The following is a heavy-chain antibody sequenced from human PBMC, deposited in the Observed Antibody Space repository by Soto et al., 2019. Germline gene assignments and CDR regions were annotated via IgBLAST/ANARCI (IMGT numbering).Heavy chain of an antibody. CDR3: ARGNMDV. Sequence: QVQLVESGGGVVQPGTSLRLSCTASGFNFNLFTAHWVRQAPGKGLDWVAVVSNDGNNKYYADSVKGRFTISRDNSKNTLYLQMNSLRTEDTALYYCARGNMDVWDRGTTVIVSS. CDR2: VSNDGNNK. CDR1: GFNFNLFT. J-gene: IGHJ6*02. V-gene: IGHV3-30-3*01.